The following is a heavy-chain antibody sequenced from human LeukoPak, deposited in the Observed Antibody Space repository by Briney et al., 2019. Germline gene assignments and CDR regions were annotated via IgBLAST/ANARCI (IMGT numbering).Heavy chain of an antibody. CDR2: TSSSGSTI. CDR1: GFTFSSYE. J-gene: IGHJ4*02. V-gene: IGHV3-48*03. Sequence: GGSLRLSCAASGFTFSSYEMNWVRQAPGKGLEWVSYTSSSGSTIYYADSVKGRFTISRDNGKNSLYLQMNSLRAEDTAVYYCASLPITMIVGYWGQGTLVTVSS. CDR3: ASLPITMIVGY. D-gene: IGHD3-22*01.